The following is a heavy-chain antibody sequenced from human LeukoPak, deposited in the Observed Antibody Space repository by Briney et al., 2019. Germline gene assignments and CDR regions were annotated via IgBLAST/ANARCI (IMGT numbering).Heavy chain of an antibody. D-gene: IGHD5-12*01. Sequence: SGSLSLTCAVSGDSITNDIWWSWVRQSPGKGLEWIGEVYHTGTTNYNPSLKSRVNMSVDKSKNQFSLRLTSVTAADTAVYYCARGLVSEIPGFDFENYFEYWGQGTLVTVSS. CDR1: GDSITNDIW. CDR2: VYHTGTT. V-gene: IGHV4-4*02. J-gene: IGHJ4*02. CDR3: ARGLVSEIPGFDFENYFEY.